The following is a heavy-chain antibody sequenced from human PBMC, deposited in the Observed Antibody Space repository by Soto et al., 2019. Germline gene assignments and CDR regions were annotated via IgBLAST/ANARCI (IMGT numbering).Heavy chain of an antibody. V-gene: IGHV3-23*01. D-gene: IGHD5-12*01. Sequence: GGSLRLSCXASGFTFSSYAMSWVRQAPGKGLEWVSAISGSGGSTYYADSVKGRFTISRDNSKNTLYLQMNSLRAEDTAVYYCAKDQDSGYAPYYFDYWGQGTLVTVS. CDR3: AKDQDSGYAPYYFDY. CDR1: GFTFSSYA. J-gene: IGHJ4*02. CDR2: ISGSGGST.